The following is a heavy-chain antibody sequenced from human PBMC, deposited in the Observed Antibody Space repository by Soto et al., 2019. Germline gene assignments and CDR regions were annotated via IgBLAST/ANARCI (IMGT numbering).Heavy chain of an antibody. CDR3: ARLYGLDAFDF. D-gene: IGHD3-16*02. V-gene: IGHV4-59*08. Sequence: SETLSLTCIVAGGSISSDYWSWIRQPPGKGLEWIGYIFYSGSTNYNPSLKSRVTISVDTSKNQFSLKLSSVTTADTAVYYCARLYGLDAFDFWGQGTMVTV. J-gene: IGHJ3*01. CDR1: GGSISSDY. CDR2: IFYSGST.